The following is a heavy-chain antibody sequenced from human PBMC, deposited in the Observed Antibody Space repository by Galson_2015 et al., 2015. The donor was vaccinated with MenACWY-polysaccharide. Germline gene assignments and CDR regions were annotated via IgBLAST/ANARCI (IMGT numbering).Heavy chain of an antibody. CDR3: AKDIGPGELLNWYFDL. Sequence: SLRLSCAASGFTFDDYAMHWVRQAPGKGLEWVSGISWNSGSIGYADSVKGRFTISRDNAKNSLYLQMNSLRAEDTALYYCAKDIGPGELLNWYFDLWGRGTLVTVSS. J-gene: IGHJ2*01. V-gene: IGHV3-9*01. D-gene: IGHD1-26*01. CDR2: ISWNSGSI. CDR1: GFTFDDYA.